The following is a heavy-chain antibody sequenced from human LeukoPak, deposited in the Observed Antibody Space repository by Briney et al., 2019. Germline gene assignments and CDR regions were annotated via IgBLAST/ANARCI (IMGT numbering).Heavy chain of an antibody. CDR2: ISGSGGST. D-gene: IGHD2-2*02. J-gene: IGHJ4*02. Sequence: QAGGSLRLSCAASGFTFSSYAMSWVRQAPGKGLEWVSAISGSGGSTHYADSVKGRFTISRDNSKNTLYLQMNSLRAEDTAAYYCARGLIVPSTIFDYWGQGALVTVSS. CDR3: ARGLIVPSTIFDY. V-gene: IGHV3-23*01. CDR1: GFTFSSYA.